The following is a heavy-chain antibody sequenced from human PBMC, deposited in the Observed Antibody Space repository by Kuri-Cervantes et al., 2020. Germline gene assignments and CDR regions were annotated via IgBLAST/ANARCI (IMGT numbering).Heavy chain of an antibody. CDR3: ARGEGYCSGGSCYRFDY. Sequence: GESLKISCAASGFTFSRYAMHWVRQAPGKGLEWVAVISYDGSNKHYADSVKGRFTISRDNSKNTLYVQMNSLRSDDTAVYYCARGEGYCSGGSCYRFDYWGQGTLVTVSS. J-gene: IGHJ4*02. V-gene: IGHV3-30-3*01. CDR2: ISYDGSNK. CDR1: GFTFSRYA. D-gene: IGHD2-15*01.